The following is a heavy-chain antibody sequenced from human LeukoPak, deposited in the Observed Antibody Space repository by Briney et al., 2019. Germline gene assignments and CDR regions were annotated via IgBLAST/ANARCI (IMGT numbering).Heavy chain of an antibody. CDR2: ITGNHHSR. J-gene: IGHJ5*02. Sequence: GGSLRLSCAASGFTFSAFAMTWVRQAPGKGLEWVSSITGNHHSRYNTDSVQGRFTISRDNSKNTLYLQMNSLRADDTAIYYCTKDPNGDYVGAFAPWGQETLVTVSS. CDR1: GFTFSAFA. CDR3: TKDPNGDYVGAFAP. D-gene: IGHD4-17*01. V-gene: IGHV3-23*01.